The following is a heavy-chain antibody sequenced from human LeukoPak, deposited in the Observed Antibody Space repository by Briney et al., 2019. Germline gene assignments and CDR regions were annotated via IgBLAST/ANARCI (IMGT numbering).Heavy chain of an antibody. CDR3: AKRPGYYDSSGYYFDY. CDR2: ISGSGGST. J-gene: IGHJ4*02. V-gene: IGHV3-23*01. CDR1: GFTFSNFW. Sequence: GGSLRLSCTASGFTFSNFWMGWVRQAPGKGLEWVSAISGSGGSTYYADSVKGRFTISRDNSKNTLYLQMNSLRAEDTAVYYCAKRPGYYDSSGYYFDYWGQGTLVTVSS. D-gene: IGHD3-22*01.